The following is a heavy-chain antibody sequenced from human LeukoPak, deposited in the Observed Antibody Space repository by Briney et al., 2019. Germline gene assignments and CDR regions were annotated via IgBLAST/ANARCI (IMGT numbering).Heavy chain of an antibody. V-gene: IGHV3-33*01. J-gene: IGHJ5*02. D-gene: IGHD2-2*01. CDR2: IWYGGSNK. CDR1: GFTFISYC. Sequence: GSLRLSCAASGFTFISYCMQRFRHAPGKKLEWLAVIWYGGSNKYYPDSVKGRFTISRDNSKNTLYLQMNSLRAEDTAVYYCARGRGGYCSSTSCSAGGNWFDTWGQGTLVTVSS. CDR3: ARGRGGYCSSTSCSAGGNWFDT.